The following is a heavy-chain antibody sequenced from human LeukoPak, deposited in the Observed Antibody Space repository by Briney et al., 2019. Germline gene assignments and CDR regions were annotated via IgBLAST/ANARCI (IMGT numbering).Heavy chain of an antibody. Sequence: PSETLSLTCTVSGGSISSGGYYWSWIRQHPGKGLEWIGYIYYSGSTNYNPSLKSRVTISVDTSKNQFSLKLSSVIAADTAVYYCARVDRKGSGWPTYYFDYWGQGTLVTVSS. J-gene: IGHJ4*02. V-gene: IGHV4-61*08. CDR2: IYYSGST. CDR1: GGSISSGGYY. D-gene: IGHD6-19*01. CDR3: ARVDRKGSGWPTYYFDY.